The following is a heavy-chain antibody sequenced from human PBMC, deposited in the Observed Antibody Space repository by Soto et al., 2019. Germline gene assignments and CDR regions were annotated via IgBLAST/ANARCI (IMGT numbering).Heavy chain of an antibody. CDR2: ISYDGSNK. D-gene: IGHD3-10*01. Sequence: GGSLRLACAASGFTFSSYGMHWVRQAPGKGLEWVAVISYDGSNKYYADSVKGRFTISRDNSKNTLYLQMNSLRAGDTAVYYCANIGGFGELSLGYRYYFDYWGQGALVTVSS. V-gene: IGHV3-30*18. CDR1: GFTFSSYG. J-gene: IGHJ4*02. CDR3: ANIGGFGELSLGYRYYFDY.